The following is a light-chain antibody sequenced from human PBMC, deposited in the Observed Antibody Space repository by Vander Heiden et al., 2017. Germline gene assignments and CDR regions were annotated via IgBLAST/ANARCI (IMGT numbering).Light chain of an antibody. CDR2: AAS. CDR3: QQGHSSPYT. CDR1: QPISYY. V-gene: IGKV1-39*01. Sequence: GDRVTITCRASQPISYYLNWYQHKPGKAPKLLIYAASNLQNGVPSRFSGSGSETDFTLTITSLQPEDFAAYYCQQGHSSPYTFGQVTKLEIK. J-gene: IGKJ2*01.